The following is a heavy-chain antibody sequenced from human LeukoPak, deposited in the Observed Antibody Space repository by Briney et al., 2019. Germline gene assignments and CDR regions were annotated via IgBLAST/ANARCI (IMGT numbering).Heavy chain of an antibody. CDR3: ARLYYYGSGSYYKAVNYYYYMDV. Sequence: GASVKVSCKASGYTFTSYGISWVRQAPGQGLEWMGWISAYNGNTNYAQKLQGRVTMTTDTSTSTAYMELRSLRSDDTAVYYCARLYYYGSGSYYKAVNYYYYMDVWGKGTTVTISS. V-gene: IGHV1-18*01. CDR1: GYTFTSYG. J-gene: IGHJ6*03. D-gene: IGHD3-10*01. CDR2: ISAYNGNT.